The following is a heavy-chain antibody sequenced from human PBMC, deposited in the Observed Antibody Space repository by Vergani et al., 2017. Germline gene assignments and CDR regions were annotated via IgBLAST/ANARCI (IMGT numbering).Heavy chain of an antibody. Sequence: QLQLQESGPGLVKPSETLSLTCTVSGGSISSGVYYWNWIRQHPGKGLEGIGYIYSTGSTHHNPSLRRRINMSVDTSKNQFSLKLNSVTAADTAMYYCARMGGYDEGDAFRIGYFDSWGPGILVTVSS. CDR3: ARMGGYDEGDAFRIGYFDS. D-gene: IGHD3-22*01. V-gene: IGHV4-31*03. J-gene: IGHJ4*02. CDR1: GGSISSGVYY. CDR2: IYSTGST.